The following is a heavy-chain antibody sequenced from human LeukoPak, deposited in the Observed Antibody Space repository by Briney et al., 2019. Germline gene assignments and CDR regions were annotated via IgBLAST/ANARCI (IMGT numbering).Heavy chain of an antibody. Sequence: GGSLRLSCAASGFTFYTYAMNWVRQAPGKGLEWVSSISSSSSYIYYADSVKGRFTISRDNAKNSLYLQMNSLRAEDTAVYYCARDRIAEDWGQGTLVTVSS. CDR1: GFTFYTYA. J-gene: IGHJ4*02. CDR3: ARDRIAED. CDR2: ISSSSSYI. V-gene: IGHV3-21*01. D-gene: IGHD2-15*01.